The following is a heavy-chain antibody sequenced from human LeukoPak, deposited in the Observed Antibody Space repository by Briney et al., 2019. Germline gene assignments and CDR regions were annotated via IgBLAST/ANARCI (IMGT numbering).Heavy chain of an antibody. CDR1: GYTFTGYY. Sequence: ASVKVSCKASGYTFTGYYMHWVRQAPGPGLEWMGRINPNSGGRNYARKFQGRATMTRERPISTAYMELSRLRSDDTAVYYCARLVVPAAMAMAVDYWGQGTLVTVSS. D-gene: IGHD2-2*01. J-gene: IGHJ4*02. CDR2: INPNSGGR. CDR3: ARLVVPAAMAMAVDY. V-gene: IGHV1-2*06.